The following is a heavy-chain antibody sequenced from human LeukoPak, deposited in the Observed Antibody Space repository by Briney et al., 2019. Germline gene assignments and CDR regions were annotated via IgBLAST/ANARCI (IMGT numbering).Heavy chain of an antibody. Sequence: SETLSLTCTASGGSISSSSYYWGWIRQPPGKGLEWIGSIYYSGSTYYNPSLKSRVTISVDTSKNQFSLKLSSVTAADTAVYYCASPCCSTSCYFEFDYWGQGTLVTVSS. D-gene: IGHD2-2*01. V-gene: IGHV4-39*01. CDR3: ASPCCSTSCYFEFDY. CDR1: GGSISSSSYY. CDR2: IYYSGST. J-gene: IGHJ4*02.